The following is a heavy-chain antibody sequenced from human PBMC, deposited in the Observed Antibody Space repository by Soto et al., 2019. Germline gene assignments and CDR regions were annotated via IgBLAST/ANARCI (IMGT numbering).Heavy chain of an antibody. J-gene: IGHJ4*02. CDR1: GGSISSSNW. CDR3: RAISMVRGVSLDY. D-gene: IGHD3-10*01. CDR2: IYHSGST. V-gene: IGHV4-4*02. Sequence: SETLSLTCAVSGGSISSSNWWSWVRQPPGKGLEWIGGIYHSGSTNYNPSLKSRVTISVDKSKNQFSLKLSSVTAADTAVYYCRAISMVRGVSLDYWGQGTLVTVSS.